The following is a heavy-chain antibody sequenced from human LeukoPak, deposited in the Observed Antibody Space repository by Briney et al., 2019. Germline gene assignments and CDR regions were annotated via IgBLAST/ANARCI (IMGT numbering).Heavy chain of an antibody. V-gene: IGHV3-53*05. CDR3: AGHFGAWHYFDY. CDR2: IYSGGRT. CDR1: GFTASSNY. Sequence: GGSLRLSCAASGFTASSNYMSWVRQAPGKGLEWVSVIYSGGRTYYADSVKGRFTISRDNSKNTLYLQMNSLRPEDTAVYYCAGHFGAWHYFDYWGQGTLVTVSS. D-gene: IGHD3-3*01. J-gene: IGHJ4*02.